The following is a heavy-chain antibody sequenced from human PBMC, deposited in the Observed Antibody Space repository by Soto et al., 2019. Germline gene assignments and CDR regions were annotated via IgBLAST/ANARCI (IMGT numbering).Heavy chain of an antibody. D-gene: IGHD2-2*02. CDR3: ARDKICSSTSCYTAYYYYGMDV. CDR2: ISAYNGNT. Sequence: QVQLVQSGAEVKKPGASVKVSCKASGYTFTSYGISWVRQAPGQGLEWMGWISAYNGNTNYAQKLQGRVTMTTDTSTSTAYMELRSLRSDDTAVYYCARDKICSSTSCYTAYYYYGMDVWGQGTMVTVSS. CDR1: GYTFTSYG. V-gene: IGHV1-18*04. J-gene: IGHJ6*02.